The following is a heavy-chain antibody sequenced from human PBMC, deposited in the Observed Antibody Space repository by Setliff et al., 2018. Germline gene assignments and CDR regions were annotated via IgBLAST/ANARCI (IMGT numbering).Heavy chain of an antibody. J-gene: IGHJ4*02. Sequence: PGGSLRLSCAASGLTLRSYWMSWVRQAPGKGLEWVANIKEDGSETYYGGSVKGRFTISRDNAKNSLYLQMNSLRVEDTAVYYCVNSYRGYDDYPDYWGQGTLVTVSS. D-gene: IGHD3-16*02. V-gene: IGHV3-7*03. CDR3: VNSYRGYDDYPDY. CDR2: IKEDGSET. CDR1: GLTLRSYW.